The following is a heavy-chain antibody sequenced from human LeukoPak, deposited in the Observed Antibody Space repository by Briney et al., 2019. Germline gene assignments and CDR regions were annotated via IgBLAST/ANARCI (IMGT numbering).Heavy chain of an antibody. V-gene: IGHV4-39*02. CDR2: IYYSGTT. Sequence: SETLSLTCSVTGGSITSSAFYWGWIRQSPDEGLEWIGSIYYSGTTSLNPSLQSRVTMSVDTSKNLFSLRLTSATAADTAIYYCARQGYCSGGIYRGRFDYWGQGLLVTVSS. CDR1: GGSITSSAFY. CDR3: ARQGYCSGGIYRGRFDY. J-gene: IGHJ4*02. D-gene: IGHD2-15*01.